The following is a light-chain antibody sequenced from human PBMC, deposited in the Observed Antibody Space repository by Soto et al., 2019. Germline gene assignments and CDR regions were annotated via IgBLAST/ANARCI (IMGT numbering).Light chain of an antibody. J-gene: IGKJ1*01. CDR2: DAF. CDR1: QSVNIY. CDR3: QQRSSWPPWT. V-gene: IGKV3-11*01. Sequence: EGEFTQCAASLSLSTVERATLSCRASQSVNIYLAWYQQKPGQAPRLLIYDAFNRATGIPARFSGSGSGTDFTLTISSLEPEDSAVYYCQQRSSWPPWTFGQGTKVDIK.